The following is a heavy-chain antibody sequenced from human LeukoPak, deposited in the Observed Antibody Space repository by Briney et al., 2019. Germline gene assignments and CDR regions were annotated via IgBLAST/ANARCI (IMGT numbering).Heavy chain of an antibody. CDR1: GYTFTSYY. V-gene: IGHV1-46*01. D-gene: IGHD6-13*01. J-gene: IGHJ4*02. Sequence: APVNVSCKASGYTFTSYYMHWVRQAPGQGLEWMGIINPSGGSTSYAQTFQGRVTMTRDTSTSTVYMELSSLRSEDTAVYYCARGPLGSSSWYFLDPYFDYWGQGTLVTVSS. CDR3: ARGPLGSSSWYFLDPYFDY. CDR2: INPSGGST.